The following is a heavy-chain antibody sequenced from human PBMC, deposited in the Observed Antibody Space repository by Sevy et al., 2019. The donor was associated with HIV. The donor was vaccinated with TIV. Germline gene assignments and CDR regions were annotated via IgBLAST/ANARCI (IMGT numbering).Heavy chain of an antibody. V-gene: IGHV3-30-3*01. CDR1: GFTFSSYP. CDR2: ISFDGTDK. J-gene: IGHJ3*01. Sequence: GGFLRLSCAASGFTFSSYPMHWVRQAPGKGLEWVSFISFDGTDKYYADSVKGRFTITRDNSKNTLFLQMNSLRAEDTAFYYCVRETTMLPRGAFDFWGQGTMVTVSS. D-gene: IGHD3-10*01. CDR3: VRETTMLPRGAFDF.